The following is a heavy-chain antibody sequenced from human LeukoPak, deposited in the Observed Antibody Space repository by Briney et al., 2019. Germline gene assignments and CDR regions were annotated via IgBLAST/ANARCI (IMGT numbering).Heavy chain of an antibody. Sequence: WIRQPPGKXLEWIGYIYYSGSTNYNPSLKSRVTISVDTSKNQFSLKLSSVTAADTAVYYCARDPSGYFNYWGQGTLATVSS. CDR2: IYYSGST. CDR3: ARDPSGYFNY. D-gene: IGHD3-22*01. V-gene: IGHV4-59*01. J-gene: IGHJ4*02.